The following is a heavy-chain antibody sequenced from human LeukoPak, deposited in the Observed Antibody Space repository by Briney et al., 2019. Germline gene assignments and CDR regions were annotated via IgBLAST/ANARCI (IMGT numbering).Heavy chain of an antibody. CDR1: GGSFSGYY. J-gene: IGHJ1*01. V-gene: IGHV4-34*01. CDR3: ARGRTPYYYDSSGYYWWYFQH. Sequence: PSETLSLTCAVYGGSFSGYYWSWIRQPPGKGLEWIGEINHSGSTNYDPSLKSRVTISVDTSKNQFSLKLSSVTAADTAVYYCARGRTPYYYDSSGYYWWYFQHWGQGTLVTVSS. CDR2: INHSGST. D-gene: IGHD3-22*01.